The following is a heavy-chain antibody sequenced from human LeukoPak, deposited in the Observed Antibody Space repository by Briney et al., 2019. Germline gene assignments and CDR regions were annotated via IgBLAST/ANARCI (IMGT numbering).Heavy chain of an antibody. CDR1: GFTFSSYA. CDR3: AKTYYYDAKMSYYYYGMDV. D-gene: IGHD3-22*01. Sequence: AGGSLRLSCAASGFTFSSYAMSWVRQAPGKGLEWVSSISGSGDSTYYADSVKGRFTISRDNSKNTLYLQMNSLRAEDTALYYCAKTYYYDAKMSYYYYGMDVWGQGTTVTVSS. CDR2: ISGSGDST. V-gene: IGHV3-23*01. J-gene: IGHJ6*02.